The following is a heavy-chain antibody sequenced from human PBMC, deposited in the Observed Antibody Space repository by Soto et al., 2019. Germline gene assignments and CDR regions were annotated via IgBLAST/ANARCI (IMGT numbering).Heavy chain of an antibody. Sequence: PGGSLRLSCAASGFTFSSYVMTWVCQAPGKGLEWVSGISGSGATTSYADSVKGRFTVSRDNSKNTLYLQMNSLRVEDTAVYYCAKLRYFDWSSYNWFDYWGQGTPVTVSS. V-gene: IGHV3-23*01. CDR2: ISGSGATT. D-gene: IGHD3-9*01. CDR1: GFTFSSYV. CDR3: AKLRYFDWSSYNWFDY. J-gene: IGHJ5*01.